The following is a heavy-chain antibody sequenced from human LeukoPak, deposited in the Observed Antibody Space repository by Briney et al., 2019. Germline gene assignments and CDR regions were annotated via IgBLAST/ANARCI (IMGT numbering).Heavy chain of an antibody. CDR1: GFTFSSYS. J-gene: IGHJ5*02. V-gene: IGHV3-21*01. Sequence: PGGSLRLSCAASGFTFSSYSMNWVRQAPGKGLEWASSISSSSSYIYYADSVKGRFTISRDNAKNSLYLQMNSLRAEDTAVYYCARSVGIAAAGNWFDPWGQGTLVTVSS. CDR3: ARSVGIAAAGNWFDP. D-gene: IGHD6-13*01. CDR2: ISSSSSYI.